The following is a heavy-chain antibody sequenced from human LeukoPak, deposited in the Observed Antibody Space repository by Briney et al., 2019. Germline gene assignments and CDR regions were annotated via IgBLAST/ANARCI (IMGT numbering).Heavy chain of an antibody. Sequence: GGSLRLSCAASGFTFSSYAMSWVRQAPGKGLDWVSAISGSGDSTYYADSVKGRFTISRDNAKNSLYLQMNSLRAEDTAVYYCARAIVWFGSDYWGQGTLVTVSS. CDR2: ISGSGDST. D-gene: IGHD3-10*01. CDR3: ARAIVWFGSDY. J-gene: IGHJ4*02. V-gene: IGHV3-23*01. CDR1: GFTFSSYA.